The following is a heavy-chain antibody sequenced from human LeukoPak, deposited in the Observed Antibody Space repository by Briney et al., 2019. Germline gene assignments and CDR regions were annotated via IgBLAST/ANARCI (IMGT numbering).Heavy chain of an antibody. Sequence: ETLSLTCAVSGGSISSSNWWSWVRQPPGKGLEWVSYIDENSKTIYYADSVKGRFTISRDNAKNSLYLQMNSLRAEDTAVYYCARRFDYWGPGTLVTVSS. J-gene: IGHJ4*02. CDR2: IDENSKTI. CDR1: GGSISSSN. V-gene: IGHV3-48*01. CDR3: ARRFDY.